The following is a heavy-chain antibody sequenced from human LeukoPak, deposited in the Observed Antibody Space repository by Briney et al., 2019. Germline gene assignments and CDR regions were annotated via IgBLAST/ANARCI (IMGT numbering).Heavy chain of an antibody. V-gene: IGHV3-21*01. CDR2: ISSSSIFI. D-gene: IGHD3-22*01. CDR3: AGGPSPYDISGHDWFDL. J-gene: IGHJ5*02. CDR1: GFTFSSYN. Sequence: KPGGSLRLSCAASGFTFSSYNMNWVRQAPGKGLEWVSSISSSSIFIFYADPVKGRFTISRDNAKNSLYLHMNSLRAEDTAVYYCAGGPSPYDISGHDWFDLWGQGALVTVSS.